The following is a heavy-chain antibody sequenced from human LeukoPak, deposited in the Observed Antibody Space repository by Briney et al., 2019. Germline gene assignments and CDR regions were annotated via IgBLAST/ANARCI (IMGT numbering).Heavy chain of an antibody. CDR2: IIPMLGIT. Sequence: GASVKVSCKASGGTFSSYAISRVRQAPGQGLEWIGRIIPMLGITKYAQKFQGRVTITADKSTSTAYMELSSLRSEDTAVYYCARDRDYVWGSYRPFDYWGQGTLVTVSP. V-gene: IGHV1-69*04. D-gene: IGHD3-16*02. CDR1: GGTFSSYA. CDR3: ARDRDYVWGSYRPFDY. J-gene: IGHJ4*02.